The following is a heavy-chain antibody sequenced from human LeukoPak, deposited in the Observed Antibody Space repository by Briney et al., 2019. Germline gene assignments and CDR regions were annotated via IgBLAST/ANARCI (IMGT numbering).Heavy chain of an antibody. J-gene: IGHJ3*02. CDR3: ASGWFGAHAFDI. D-gene: IGHD3-10*01. CDR1: GGTFSSYA. V-gene: IGHV1-69*05. Sequence: ASVKVSCKASGGTFSSYAISWVRQAPGQGLERMGRIIPIFGTENYAQKFQGRVTITTDDSTSTAYMELSSLRSEDTAVYYCASGWFGAHAFDIWGQGTMVTVSS. CDR2: IIPIFGTE.